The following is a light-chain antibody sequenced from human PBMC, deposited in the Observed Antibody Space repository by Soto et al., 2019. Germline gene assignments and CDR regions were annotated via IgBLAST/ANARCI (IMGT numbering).Light chain of an antibody. CDR1: QSVSSSY. CDR3: QQYGSSPVT. J-gene: IGKJ2*01. V-gene: IGKV3-20*01. Sequence: EIVLTQSPGTLSLSPGERATLSCRASQSVSSSYLAWYQQKPGQAPRLLIYGASSRATGIPDRFSGSGSGTDFTLTISRLEPEDCAVYYCQQYGSSPVTFGHGTKLEIK. CDR2: GAS.